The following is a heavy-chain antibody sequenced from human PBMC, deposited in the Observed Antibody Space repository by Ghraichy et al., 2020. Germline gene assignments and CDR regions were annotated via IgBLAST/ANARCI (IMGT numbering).Heavy chain of an antibody. CDR3: ARRSLIKTYRDDDAFDI. Sequence: ASVKVSCKASGYRFTSYGISWVRQAPGQGLEWMGWISGYNGNTNYAQKLQGRVTMTTDTSTSTAYMELRSLRSDDTAVYYCARRSLIKTYRDDDAFDIWGQGTMVTVSS. V-gene: IGHV1-18*01. J-gene: IGHJ3*02. CDR1: GYRFTSYG. CDR2: ISGYNGNT. D-gene: IGHD3-10*01.